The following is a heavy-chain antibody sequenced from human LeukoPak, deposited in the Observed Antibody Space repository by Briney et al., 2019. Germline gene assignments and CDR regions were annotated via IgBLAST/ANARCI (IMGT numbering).Heavy chain of an antibody. Sequence: GGALRLSCAASEFTFSNFAMSWVRQAPGKGLEWVSTISGSGDNTYYADSVKGRFTISRDNSKNTLSLHMNTLRAEDTAVYYCAKDLLQTFFFDSSGYYSDAFGMWGQGTMVTVSP. CDR2: ISGSGDNT. CDR1: EFTFSNFA. D-gene: IGHD3-22*01. V-gene: IGHV3-23*01. J-gene: IGHJ3*02. CDR3: AKDLLQTFFFDSSGYYSDAFGM.